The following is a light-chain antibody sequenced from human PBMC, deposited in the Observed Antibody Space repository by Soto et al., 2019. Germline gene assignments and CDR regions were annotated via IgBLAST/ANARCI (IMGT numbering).Light chain of an antibody. CDR3: QHYGASPKYT. J-gene: IGKJ2*01. V-gene: IGKV3-20*01. CDR1: QSDTNAY. Sequence: EMVVTQSPGTLSLSPGERATLSCRASQSDTNAYLTWYQQKPGQAPRLLIYGASTRATGIPDRFSGSGSGTDFTLTISRVEPEDFAVYYCQHYGASPKYTFGQGTKLEIK. CDR2: GAS.